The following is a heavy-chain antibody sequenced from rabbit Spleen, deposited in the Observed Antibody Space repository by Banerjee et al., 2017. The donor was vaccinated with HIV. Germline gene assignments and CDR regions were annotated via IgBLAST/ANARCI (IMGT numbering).Heavy chain of an antibody. CDR2: IYVDYGST. J-gene: IGHJ4*01. Sequence: QSLEESGGDLVKPGASLTLTCTASGFTISSSYWICWVRQAPGKGLEWIACIYVDYGSTAYASWAKGRFTISKTSSTTVTLQMTSLTGADTATYICARGLADSDYYHDLWGPGTLVTVS. D-gene: IGHD8-1*01. CDR1: GFTISSSYW. V-gene: IGHV1S40*01. CDR3: ARGLADSDYYHDL.